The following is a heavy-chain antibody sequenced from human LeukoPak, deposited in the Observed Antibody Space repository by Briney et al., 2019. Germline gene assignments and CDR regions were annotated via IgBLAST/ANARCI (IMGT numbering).Heavy chain of an antibody. CDR1: GYTFTGYY. J-gene: IGHJ4*02. CDR2: INPNSGGT. Sequence: ASVTVSCKASGYTFTGYYIHWVRQAPGQGLEWMGWINPNSGGTNYAQKFQGRVTMTRDTSISTAYMELNRLRSDDTAVYYCARAPGYSSGWYFFSYWGQGTLVTVSS. V-gene: IGHV1-2*02. CDR3: ARAPGYSSGWYFFSY. D-gene: IGHD6-19*01.